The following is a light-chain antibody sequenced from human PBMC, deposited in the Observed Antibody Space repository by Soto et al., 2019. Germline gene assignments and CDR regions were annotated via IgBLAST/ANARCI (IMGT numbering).Light chain of an antibody. V-gene: IGKV3-20*01. CDR1: QSVSSSY. Sequence: EIVLTQSPGTLSLSPGDRATLSCRASQSVSSSYLAWYQQKPGQAPRLLIDGASSRATGIPDRFSGSGYGADFSLTISRLEPEDFAVYYCQQYGSSPRMYTFGQGTKLEIK. J-gene: IGKJ2*01. CDR3: QQYGSSPRMYT. CDR2: GAS.